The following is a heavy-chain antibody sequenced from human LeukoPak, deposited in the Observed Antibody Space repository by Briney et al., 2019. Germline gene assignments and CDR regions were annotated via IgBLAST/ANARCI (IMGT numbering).Heavy chain of an antibody. D-gene: IGHD6-13*01. CDR2: ISSSSSTI. CDR1: GFTFRNYG. Sequence: GGTLRLSCAASGFTFRNYGMHWVRQAPGKGLEWVSYISSSSSTIYYADSVKGRFTISRDNAKNSLYLQMNSLRAEDTAVYYCARDPSSWYYYYMDVWGKGTTVTVSS. J-gene: IGHJ6*03. CDR3: ARDPSSWYYYYMDV. V-gene: IGHV3-48*01.